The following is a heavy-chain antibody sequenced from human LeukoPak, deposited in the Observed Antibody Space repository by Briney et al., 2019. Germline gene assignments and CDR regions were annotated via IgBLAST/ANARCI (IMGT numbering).Heavy chain of an antibody. J-gene: IGHJ4*02. CDR1: GGSISSYY. Sequence: SETLSLTCSVSGGSISSYYWSWIRQPAGKGLEWIGRISPSGSTNYNPSLKSRVTMSGDTSKNQFSLNLISVTAADTAVYYCARDRCPDFGGTSPCFAYWGQGALVTVSS. CDR3: ARDRCPDFGGTSPCFAY. CDR2: ISPSGST. V-gene: IGHV4-4*07. D-gene: IGHD2-15*01.